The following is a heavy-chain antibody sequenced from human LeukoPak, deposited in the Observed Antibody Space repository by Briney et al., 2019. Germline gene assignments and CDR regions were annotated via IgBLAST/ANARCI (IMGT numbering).Heavy chain of an antibody. CDR1: GGSISSSSHY. CDR2: IYYIGST. D-gene: IGHD5-24*01. CDR3: ARRPRRWLQSFDY. Sequence: SETLSLTCSVSGGSISSSSHYWGWIRQPPGKGLEWIGSIYYIGSTYYNPSLKSRVNISVDTSKNQFSLKLSSVTAADTAVYYCARRPRRWLQSFDYWGQGTLVTVSS. J-gene: IGHJ4*02. V-gene: IGHV4-39*01.